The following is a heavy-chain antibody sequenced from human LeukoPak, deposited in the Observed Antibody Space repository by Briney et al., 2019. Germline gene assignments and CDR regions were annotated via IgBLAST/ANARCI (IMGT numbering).Heavy chain of an antibody. D-gene: IGHD3-22*01. Sequence: SETLSLTCAVSGYSISSGYYWGWIRQPPGRGLEWIGSIYHSVSTYYNPSLKSRVSISVDTSKNQFSLKLSSVTAADTAVYYCARQSITMIVVVRHFDYWGQGTLVTVSS. J-gene: IGHJ4*02. CDR3: ARQSITMIVVVRHFDY. CDR2: IYHSVST. V-gene: IGHV4-38-2*01. CDR1: GYSISSGYY.